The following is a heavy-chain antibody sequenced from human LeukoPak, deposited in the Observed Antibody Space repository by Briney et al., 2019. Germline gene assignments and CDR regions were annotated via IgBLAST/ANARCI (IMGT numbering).Heavy chain of an antibody. J-gene: IGHJ4*02. CDR2: IYYSGST. D-gene: IGHD3-22*01. V-gene: IGHV4-59*01. Sequence: PGGSLRLSCAASGFTFSSYWMSWIRQPPGKGLEWIGYIYYSGSTNYNPSLKSRVTISVDTSKNQFSLKLSSVTAADTAVYYCAGGYYYDSSGYYGIDYWGQGTLVTASS. CDR3: AGGYYYDSSGYYGIDY. CDR1: GFTFSSYW.